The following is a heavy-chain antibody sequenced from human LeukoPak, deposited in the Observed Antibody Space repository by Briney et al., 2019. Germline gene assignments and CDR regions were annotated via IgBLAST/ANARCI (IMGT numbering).Heavy chain of an antibody. V-gene: IGHV1-46*01. J-gene: IGHJ3*02. CDR2: INPSGGST. Sequence: ASVKVSCKASGYTFTSYYMHWVRQAPGQGLEWMGIINPSGGSTSYAQKFQGRVTMTRDTSTSTVYMELSSLRSEDTAVYYCAKSGSYYGSLDVPFDIWGQGTMVTVSS. CDR1: GYTFTSYY. CDR3: AKSGSYYGSLDVPFDI. D-gene: IGHD1-26*01.